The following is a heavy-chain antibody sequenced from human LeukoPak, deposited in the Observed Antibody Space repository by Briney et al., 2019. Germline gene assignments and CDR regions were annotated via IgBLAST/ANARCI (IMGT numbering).Heavy chain of an antibody. CDR3: ARQAGTGDYYFDY. D-gene: IGHD7-27*01. Sequence: GGSLRLSCAASGFTFSGYSMNWVRQAPGKGLEWVTSISSSSSYIYYADSVKGRFTISRANAKNSLYLQMNSLRAEDTAVYYCARQAGTGDYYFDYWGQGSLVTVSS. J-gene: IGHJ4*02. CDR2: ISSSSSYI. V-gene: IGHV3-21*01. CDR1: GFTFSGYS.